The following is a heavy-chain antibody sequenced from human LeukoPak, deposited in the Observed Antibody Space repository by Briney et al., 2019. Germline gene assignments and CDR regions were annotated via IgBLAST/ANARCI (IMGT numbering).Heavy chain of an antibody. J-gene: IGHJ4*02. D-gene: IGHD1-26*01. CDR1: GFTFSTYV. V-gene: IGHV3-11*03. CDR2: ISSSSYT. CDR3: ARSGIVGATPDY. Sequence: GGSLRLSCSASGFTFSTYVMQWIRQAPGKGLEWVSYISSSSYTSYADSVKGRFTISRDNAKNSLYLQMNSLRAEDTAVYYCARSGIVGATPDYWGQGTLVTVSS.